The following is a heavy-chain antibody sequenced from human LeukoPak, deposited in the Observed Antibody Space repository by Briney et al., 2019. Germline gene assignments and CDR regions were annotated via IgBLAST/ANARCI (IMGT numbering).Heavy chain of an antibody. CDR2: IYSTGST. CDR3: AGEGYSDTLDYYANFDH. Sequence: SGTLSLTCTVSGGSISSYYWNWIRQSAGKGLEWIGRIYSTGSTNYNPSLKSRVTMSVDTSKNQFSLKLNSVTAADTAVYYCAGEGYSDTLDYYANFDHWGQGTLVTVSS. CDR1: GGSISSYY. D-gene: IGHD3-22*01. V-gene: IGHV4-4*07. J-gene: IGHJ4*02.